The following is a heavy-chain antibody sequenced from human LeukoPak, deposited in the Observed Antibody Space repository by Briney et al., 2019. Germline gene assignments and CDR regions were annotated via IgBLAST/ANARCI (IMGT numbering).Heavy chain of an antibody. D-gene: IGHD1-26*01. CDR2: IWYDGSNK. CDR3: AKDRKRVGAKCYFDY. Sequence: GGSLRLSCAASGFTFSSYGMHWVRQAPGKGLEWVAVIWYDGSNKYYADSVKGRFTISRDNSKNTLYLQMNSLRAEDTAVYYCAKDRKRVGAKCYFDYWGQGTPVTVSS. CDR1: GFTFSSYG. J-gene: IGHJ4*02. V-gene: IGHV3-33*06.